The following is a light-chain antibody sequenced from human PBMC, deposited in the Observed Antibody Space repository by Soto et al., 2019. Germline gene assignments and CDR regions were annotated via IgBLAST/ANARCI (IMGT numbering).Light chain of an antibody. CDR1: QGISSY. CDR2: AAS. Sequence: AIRMTQSPSSLSASTGDRVTITCRASQGISSYLAWYQQKPGKAPKLLIYAASSLQSGVPSRFSGSGSGTDFTLTISSLQPEDFATYHCQQFNAYPFTFGGGTKVDIK. V-gene: IGKV1-8*01. CDR3: QQFNAYPFT. J-gene: IGKJ4*01.